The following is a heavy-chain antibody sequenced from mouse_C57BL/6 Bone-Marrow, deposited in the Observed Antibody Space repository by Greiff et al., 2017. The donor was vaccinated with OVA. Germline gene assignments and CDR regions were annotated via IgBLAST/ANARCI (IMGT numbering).Heavy chain of an antibody. Sequence: VKLMESGAELARPGASVKLSCKASGYTFTSYGISWVKQRTGQGLEWIGEIYPRSGNTYYNEKFKGKATLTADKSSSTAYMELRSLTSEDSAVYFCAREVTTVREYFDVWGTGTTVTVSS. V-gene: IGHV1-81*01. CDR3: AREVTTVREYFDV. J-gene: IGHJ1*03. CDR2: IYPRSGNT. D-gene: IGHD1-1*01. CDR1: GYTFTSYG.